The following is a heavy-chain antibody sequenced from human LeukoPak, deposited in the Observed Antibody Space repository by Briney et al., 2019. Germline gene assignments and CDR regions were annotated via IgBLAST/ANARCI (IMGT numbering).Heavy chain of an antibody. Sequence: SETLSLTCTVSGGSISSGGYYWSWIRQHPGKGLEWIGYIYYSGSTYYNPSLKSRVTISVDTSKNQFSLKLSSVTAADTAVYYCACHDYSNSPLDYWGQGILVTVSS. CDR1: GGSISSGGYY. CDR2: IYYSGST. D-gene: IGHD4-4*01. CDR3: ACHDYSNSPLDY. V-gene: IGHV4-31*03. J-gene: IGHJ4*02.